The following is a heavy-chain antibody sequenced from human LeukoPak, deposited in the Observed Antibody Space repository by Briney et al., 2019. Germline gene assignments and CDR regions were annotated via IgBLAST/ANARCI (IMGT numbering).Heavy chain of an antibody. CDR2: IKQDGSEK. CDR1: GFTFSSYA. J-gene: IGHJ6*02. CDR3: ARVLPLGWLQLSYYGMDV. Sequence: GGSLRLSCAASGFTFSSYAMSWVRQAPGKGLEWVANIKQDGSEKYYVDSVKGRFTISRDNAKNSLYLQMNSLRAEDTAVYYCARVLPLGWLQLSYYGMDVWGQGTTVTVSS. V-gene: IGHV3-7*01. D-gene: IGHD5-24*01.